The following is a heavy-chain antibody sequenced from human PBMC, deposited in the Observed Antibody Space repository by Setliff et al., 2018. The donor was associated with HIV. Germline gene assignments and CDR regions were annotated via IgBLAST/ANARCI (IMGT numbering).Heavy chain of an antibody. V-gene: IGHV1-2*02. CDR1: GYTFTGYY. D-gene: IGHD1-7*01. J-gene: IGHJ4*02. CDR2: INLNTGNT. Sequence: ASVKVSCKASGYTFTGYYMHWVRQAPGQGLEWMGCINLNTGNTNYAQKFQGRVTITADESTSTAYMELSSLRSEDTAVYYCARGRITGTINFWGQGTLVTVSS. CDR3: ARGRITGTINF.